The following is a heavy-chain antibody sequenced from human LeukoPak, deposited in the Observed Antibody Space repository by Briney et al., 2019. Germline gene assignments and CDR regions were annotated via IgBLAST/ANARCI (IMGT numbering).Heavy chain of an antibody. D-gene: IGHD1-20*01. Sequence: GGSLRLSCAASGFTFSSYAMSWVRQAPGKGLEWVSAISGSGGSTYYADSVKGRLTISRDNSKNTLYLQMNSLTTEDTATYYCAKDWGANNWYNWFDPWGQGTQVTVSS. J-gene: IGHJ5*02. CDR1: GFTFSSYA. CDR3: AKDWGANNWYNWFDP. V-gene: IGHV3-23*01. CDR2: ISGSGGST.